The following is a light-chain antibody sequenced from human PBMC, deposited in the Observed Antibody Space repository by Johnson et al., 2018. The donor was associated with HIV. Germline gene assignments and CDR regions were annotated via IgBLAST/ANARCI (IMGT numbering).Light chain of an antibody. V-gene: IGLV1-51*02. CDR2: ENN. CDR1: SSNIGNSY. Sequence: QAVLTQPPSVSAAPGQKVTISCSGSSSNIGNSYVSCYQQLPGTAPKLLIYENNKRPSGIPDRFSASKSGTSATLGITGLQTGDEADYYCGTWDSSLSAYVFGTGTKVTVL. J-gene: IGLJ1*01. CDR3: GTWDSSLSAYV.